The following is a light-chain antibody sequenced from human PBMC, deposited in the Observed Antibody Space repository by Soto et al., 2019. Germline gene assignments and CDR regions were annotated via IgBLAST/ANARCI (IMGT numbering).Light chain of an antibody. CDR1: SSDVGGYNY. Sequence: QSVLAQPPSASGSPGQSVTISCTGTSSDVGGYNYVSWYQQHPGKAPKLMIYEVSKRPSGVPDRFSGSKSGNTASLTVSGLQAEDEADYYCAAWDYSLSAYVFGTGTKVTVL. V-gene: IGLV2-8*01. CDR3: AAWDYSLSAYV. CDR2: EVS. J-gene: IGLJ1*01.